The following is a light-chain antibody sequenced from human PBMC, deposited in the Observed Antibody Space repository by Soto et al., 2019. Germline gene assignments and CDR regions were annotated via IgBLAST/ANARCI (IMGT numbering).Light chain of an antibody. CDR1: QSVSSSY. CDR3: QQSYSTTWT. CDR2: AAS. Sequence: EVVFTQSPGTLSLSPGERATLSCRASQSVSSSYLAWYPQTRGQAPRLIIYAASSRETEIPDRFSGSGAGPDCTRTISSLQPEDSATDYCQQSYSTTWTFGQGTKVDIK. V-gene: IGKV3-20*01. J-gene: IGKJ1*01.